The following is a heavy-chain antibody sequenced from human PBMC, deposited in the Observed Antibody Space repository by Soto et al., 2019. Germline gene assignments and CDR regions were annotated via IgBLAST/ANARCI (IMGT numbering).Heavy chain of an antibody. CDR2: ISAYNGNT. Sequence: QVQLVQSGAEVKKPGASVKVSCKASGYTFTSYGISWVRQAPGQGLEWMGWISAYNGNTNYAQKLQGRVTMTTDTSTSTAYMDLRSLRSDDTAVYYCARDWQQLASYYYGMDVWGQGTTVTVSS. J-gene: IGHJ6*02. CDR3: ARDWQQLASYYYGMDV. D-gene: IGHD6-13*01. V-gene: IGHV1-18*01. CDR1: GYTFTSYG.